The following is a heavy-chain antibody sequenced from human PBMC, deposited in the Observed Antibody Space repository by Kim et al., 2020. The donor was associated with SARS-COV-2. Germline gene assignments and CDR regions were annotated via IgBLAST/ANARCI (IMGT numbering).Heavy chain of an antibody. D-gene: IGHD3-16*02. V-gene: IGHV3-23*01. CDR3: AKDDYMWGSYRGTYFDY. J-gene: IGHJ4*02. Sequence: VKGRVTIYRDNSKNALYLQMNSLRAEDTAVYYCAKDDYMWGSYRGTYFDYWGQGTLVTVSS.